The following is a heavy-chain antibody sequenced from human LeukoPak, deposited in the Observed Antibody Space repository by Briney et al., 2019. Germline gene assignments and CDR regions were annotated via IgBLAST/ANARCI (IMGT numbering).Heavy chain of an antibody. CDR3: ASLSSIVATY. D-gene: IGHD5-12*01. CDR2: TNWNSNAI. J-gene: IGHJ4*02. V-gene: IGHV3-9*01. CDR1: GFTFDDYA. Sequence: GRSLRLSCAASGFTFDDYAMHWVRQAPGKGLEWVPSTNWNSNAIGYADSVKGRFTISRDNAKNSLFLQMNSLRAEDTAVYYCASLSSIVATYWGQGTLVTVSS.